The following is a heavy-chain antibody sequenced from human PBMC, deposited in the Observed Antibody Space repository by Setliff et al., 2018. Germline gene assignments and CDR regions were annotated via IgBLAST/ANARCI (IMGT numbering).Heavy chain of an antibody. Sequence: RASVKVSCKASGYTFTNYGITWVRQAPGQGLEWVGGITPIFETAHYAQKFQDRVTITADKSTSTVYMELTSLISEDTAVYFCARDSVTLAQLDRRGGFRYYDMDVWGQGTTVTVS. CDR1: GYTFTNYG. CDR3: ARDSVTLAQLDRRGGFRYYDMDV. D-gene: IGHD6-13*01. CDR2: ITPIFETA. J-gene: IGHJ6*02. V-gene: IGHV1-69*06.